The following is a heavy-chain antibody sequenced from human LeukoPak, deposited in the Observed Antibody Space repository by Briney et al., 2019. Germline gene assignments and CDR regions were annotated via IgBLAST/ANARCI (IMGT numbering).Heavy chain of an antibody. CDR1: GFTFSSYS. V-gene: IGHV3-21*01. J-gene: IGHJ5*02. Sequence: GGSLRLSCAASGFTFSSYSMNWVRQAPGKGLEWVSSISSSSSYIYYADSVKGRFTISRDNAKNSLYLQMNSLRAGDTAVYYCARVVPLYCTNGVCKIAPGVDPWGQGTLVTVSS. D-gene: IGHD2-8*01. CDR3: ARVVPLYCTNGVCKIAPGVDP. CDR2: ISSSSSYI.